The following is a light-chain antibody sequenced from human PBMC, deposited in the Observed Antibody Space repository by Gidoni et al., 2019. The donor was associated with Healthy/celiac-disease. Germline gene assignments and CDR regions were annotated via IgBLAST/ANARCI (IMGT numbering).Light chain of an antibody. J-gene: IGKJ1*01. CDR2: YSS. V-gene: IGKV6-21*01. CDR1: QSIGSS. CDR3: HQSSSLHRT. Sequence: EIVLTQSPAFQSVTPKEKVTITCRASQSIGSSLHWYQQKPDQSPKILLKYSSQSFTGVPSRFSGSGSGTDLTLTINSLEAEDASTYYCHQSSSLHRTFGQGTKVEIK.